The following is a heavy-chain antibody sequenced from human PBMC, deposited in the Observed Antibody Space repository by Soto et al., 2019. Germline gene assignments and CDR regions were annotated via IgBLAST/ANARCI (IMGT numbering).Heavy chain of an antibody. J-gene: IGHJ5*02. CDR2: IYYSGST. CDR1: GGSISSGDYY. CDR3: VKGFYDFWSGYNTTNWFDP. Sequence: PSETLSLTCTVSGGSISSGDYYWSWIRQPPGKGLEWIGYIYYSGSTYYNPSLKSRVTISVDTSKNQFSLKLSSVTAADTAVYYCVKGFYDFWSGYNTTNWFDPWGQGTLVTVSS. D-gene: IGHD3-3*01. V-gene: IGHV4-30-4*01.